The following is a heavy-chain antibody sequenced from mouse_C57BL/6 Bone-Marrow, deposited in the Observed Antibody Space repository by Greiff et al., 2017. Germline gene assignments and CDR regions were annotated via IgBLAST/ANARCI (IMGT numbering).Heavy chain of an antibody. D-gene: IGHD1-1*01. V-gene: IGHV1-81*01. CDR1: GYTFTSYG. Sequence: QVQLKESGAELARPGASVKLSCKASGYTFTSYGISWVKQRTGQGLEWIGEIYPRSGNTYYNEKFKGKATLIADKSSSTAYMELRSLTSEDSAVYFCARPSSYYGSSYWYFDVWGTGTTVTVSS. J-gene: IGHJ1*03. CDR2: IYPRSGNT. CDR3: ARPSSYYGSSYWYFDV.